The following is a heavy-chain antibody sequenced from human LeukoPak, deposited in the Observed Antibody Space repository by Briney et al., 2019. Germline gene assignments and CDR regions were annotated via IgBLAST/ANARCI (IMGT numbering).Heavy chain of an antibody. CDR3: ARDSHQYYMDV. CDR1: GFTFSSYW. V-gene: IGHV3-74*01. J-gene: IGHJ6*03. CDR2: INSDGSST. Sequence: PGGSLRLSCAASGFTFSSYWMHWVRQAPGKGLVWVSRINSDGSSTNYADSVKGRFTISRDNAKNTLYLQRNSLRAEDTAVYYCARDSHQYYMDVWGKGTTVTVSS.